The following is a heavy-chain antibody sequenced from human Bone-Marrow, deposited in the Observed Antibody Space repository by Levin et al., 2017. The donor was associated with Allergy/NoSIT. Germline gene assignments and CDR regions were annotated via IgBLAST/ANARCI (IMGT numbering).Heavy chain of an antibody. CDR2: IIPIFGTT. CDR1: GGTFSSYG. V-gene: IGHV1-69*13. D-gene: IGHD6-6*01. CDR3: ARDTGEITTRPWFSTFGY. J-gene: IGHJ4*02. Sequence: EASVKVSCKASGGTFSSYGVSWVRQAPGQGLEWMGGIIPIFGTTNYAQKFKGRVTITADESTSTAYMELSSLRSEDTAVYYCARDTGEITTRPWFSTFGYWGQGSLVTVSS.